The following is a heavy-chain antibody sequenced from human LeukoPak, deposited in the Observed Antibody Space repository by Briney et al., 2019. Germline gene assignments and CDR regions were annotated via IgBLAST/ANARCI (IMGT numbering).Heavy chain of an antibody. CDR1: GYTLSNHA. CDR2: ISADNGNT. V-gene: IGHV1-18*04. CDR3: ARERGRGRDSPWFDY. Sequence: ASVKVSCKGSGYTLSNHAFSWVRQAPGQGLEWMGWISADNGNTNHAQKFQGRVSLTTDTSTSTAYMELRSLRSDDTAAYYCARERGRGRDSPWFDYWGQGTLVTVSS. J-gene: IGHJ4*02. D-gene: IGHD1-26*01.